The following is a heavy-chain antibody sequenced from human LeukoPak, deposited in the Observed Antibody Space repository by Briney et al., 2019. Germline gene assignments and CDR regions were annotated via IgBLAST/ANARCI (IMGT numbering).Heavy chain of an antibody. V-gene: IGHV3-23*01. Sequence: GGSLRLSCAASGFTFSSYAMNWVRQAPGKGLEWVSSIRSSGDNTYYADSVKGRFTISRDNSKNTVYLQMNSLRAEDTAVYYCARDARVGDPFDYWGQGTLVTVSS. CDR3: ARDARVGDPFDY. J-gene: IGHJ4*02. D-gene: IGHD4-17*01. CDR2: IRSSGDNT. CDR1: GFTFSSYA.